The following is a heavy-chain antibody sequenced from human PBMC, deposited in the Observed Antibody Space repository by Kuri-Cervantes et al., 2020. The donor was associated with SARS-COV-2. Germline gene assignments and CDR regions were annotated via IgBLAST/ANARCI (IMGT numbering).Heavy chain of an antibody. D-gene: IGHD3-10*01. CDR2: IYPGDSDT. Sequence: GESLKISCKGSGYSFTSYWIDWVRQMPGKGLEWMGIIYPGDSDTRYSPSFQGQVTISADKSISTAYLQWSSLKASDTAMYYCARLGNIWFGELLTPLPDQWGQGTLVTVSS. CDR1: GYSFTSYW. V-gene: IGHV5-51*01. CDR3: ARLGNIWFGELLTPLPDQ. J-gene: IGHJ4*02.